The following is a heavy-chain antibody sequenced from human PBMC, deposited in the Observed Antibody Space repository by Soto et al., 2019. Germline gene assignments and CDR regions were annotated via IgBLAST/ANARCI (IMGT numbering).Heavy chain of an antibody. Sequence: PSETLSLTCAVYGGSFSGYYWSWIRQPPGKGLEWIGEINHSGSTNYNPSLKSRVTISVDTSKNQFSLKLSSVTAADTAVYYCARAPTFERSRVEAWGQGTMVTV. CDR1: GGSFSGYY. D-gene: IGHD1-1*01. V-gene: IGHV4-34*01. CDR3: ARAPTFERSRVEA. CDR2: INHSGST. J-gene: IGHJ5*02.